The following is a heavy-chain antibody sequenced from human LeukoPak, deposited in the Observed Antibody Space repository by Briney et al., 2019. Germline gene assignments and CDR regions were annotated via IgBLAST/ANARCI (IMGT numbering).Heavy chain of an antibody. CDR3: ARGYDVLTGKNWFDP. CDR2: IYYSGST. Sequence: SETLSLTCTVSGGSISSSSYYWGWIRQPPGKGLEWIGSIYYSGSTYYSPSLKSRVTISVDTSKNQFSLKLSSVTAADTAVYYCARGYDVLTGKNWFDPWGQGTLVTVSS. V-gene: IGHV4-39*07. J-gene: IGHJ5*02. D-gene: IGHD3-9*01. CDR1: GGSISSSSYY.